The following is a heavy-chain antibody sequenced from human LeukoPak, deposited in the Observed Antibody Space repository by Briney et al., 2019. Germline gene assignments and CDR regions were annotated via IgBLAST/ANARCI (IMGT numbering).Heavy chain of an antibody. CDR1: GFTFSSYG. CDR3: AKDVGEYYFDY. J-gene: IGHJ4*02. V-gene: IGHV3-30*18. D-gene: IGHD3-10*01. Sequence: GGSLRLSCAASGFTFSSYGMHWVRQAPGKGLEWVAVISYDGSNKYYADSVKGRFTISRDNSKNTLYLQMNSLRAEDTAVYYCAKDVGEYYFDYWGQGTLVTVSS. CDR2: ISYDGSNK.